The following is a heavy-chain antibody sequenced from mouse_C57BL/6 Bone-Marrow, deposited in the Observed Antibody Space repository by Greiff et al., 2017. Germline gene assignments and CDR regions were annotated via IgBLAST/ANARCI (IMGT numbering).Heavy chain of an antibody. CDR1: GYTFTSYW. CDR3: ARGATDY. J-gene: IGHJ2*01. V-gene: IGHV1-69*01. Sequence: QVQLQQPGAELVMPGASVKLSCKASGYTFTSYWMHWVKQRPGQGLEWIGEIDPSDSYPNYNQKFKGKSTLTVDKSSSTAYMQLSSLTSEDSAVYYCARGATDYWGQGTTLTVSS. D-gene: IGHD1-1*01. CDR2: IDPSDSYP.